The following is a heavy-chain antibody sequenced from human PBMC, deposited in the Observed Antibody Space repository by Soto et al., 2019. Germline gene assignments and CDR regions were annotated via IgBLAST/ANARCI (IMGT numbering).Heavy chain of an antibody. J-gene: IGHJ6*02. V-gene: IGHV1-18*04. CDR1: GYTFTSYG. CDR3: ARDFDYDFWSGEAPGYYYGMDV. Sequence: GASVKFYCKASGYTFTSYGISWVRQAPGQGLEWMGWINAGNGNTKYSQKFQGRVTITRDTSASTAYMELSSLRSEDTAVYYCARDFDYDFWSGEAPGYYYGMDVWGQGTTVTVSS. D-gene: IGHD3-3*01. CDR2: INAGNGNT.